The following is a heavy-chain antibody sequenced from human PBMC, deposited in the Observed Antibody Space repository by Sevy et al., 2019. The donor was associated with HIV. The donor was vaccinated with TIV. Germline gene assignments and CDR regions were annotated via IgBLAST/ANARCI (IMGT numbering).Heavy chain of an antibody. Sequence: SETLSLTCTVSGGSISSYYWSWIRQPAGKGLERIGRIYTSGSTKYNPSLKSRVTMSVDTSKNQFSLKLSSVTAADTAVYYCARDFGFGESFDAFDIWGQGTMVTVSS. CDR3: ARDFGFGESFDAFDI. V-gene: IGHV4-4*07. CDR1: GGSISSYY. D-gene: IGHD3-10*01. J-gene: IGHJ3*02. CDR2: IYTSGST.